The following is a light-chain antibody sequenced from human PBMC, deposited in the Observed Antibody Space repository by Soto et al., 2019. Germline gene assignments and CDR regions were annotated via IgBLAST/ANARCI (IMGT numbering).Light chain of an antibody. CDR2: GAS. V-gene: IGKV3-20*01. CDR1: QSVSSSY. J-gene: IGKJ1*01. Sequence: EIVLTQSPGTLSLSPGERATLSCRASQSVSSSYLAWYQQKPGQAPRLLIYGASSRATGIPDRFSGSGSGTDFTLTISRLAPEDFAVYYCQQYGSSPPWTFGQGTKVEIE. CDR3: QQYGSSPPWT.